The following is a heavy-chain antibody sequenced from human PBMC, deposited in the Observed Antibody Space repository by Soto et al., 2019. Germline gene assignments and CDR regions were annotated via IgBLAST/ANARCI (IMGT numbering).Heavy chain of an antibody. CDR3: ASDYGSYYGWFDL. CDR1: GYTFSGFA. Sequence: GASVKVSCKASGYTFSGFAIHWVRQAPGQRLEWMGWINAGNGNTKYSQKFQGRVTITTDTSASTAYMELSGLRSEDTAVYYCASDYGSYYGWFDLWAQGTLVTVSS. J-gene: IGHJ5*02. V-gene: IGHV1-3*01. CDR2: INAGNGNT. D-gene: IGHD1-26*01.